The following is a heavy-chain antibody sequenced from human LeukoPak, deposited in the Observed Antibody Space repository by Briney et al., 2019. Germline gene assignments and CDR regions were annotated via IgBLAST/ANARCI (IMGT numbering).Heavy chain of an antibody. CDR1: GYTFTSYY. CDR2: INPSGGST. D-gene: IGHD1-14*01. Sequence: ASVKVSCKASGYTFTSYYMHWVRQAPGQGLEWMGIINPSGGSTSYAQKFQGRVTITADKSTSTAYMELSSLRSEDTAVYYCASNQFPVLRANNWFDPWGQGTLVTVSS. V-gene: IGHV1-46*01. J-gene: IGHJ5*02. CDR3: ASNQFPVLRANNWFDP.